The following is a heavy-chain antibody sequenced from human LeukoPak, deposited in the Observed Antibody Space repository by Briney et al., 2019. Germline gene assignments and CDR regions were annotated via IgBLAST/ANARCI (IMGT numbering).Heavy chain of an antibody. J-gene: IGHJ4*02. Sequence: GGSLRLSCAASGFTFGIYWMSWVRQPPGKGLEWVANIKHDGSEKYYVDSVKGRFTISRDNAKNSLYLQMNSLRAEDTAVHYCASVGTAEGTLEDYWGQGTLVTVSS. D-gene: IGHD6-13*01. CDR1: GFTFGIYW. CDR2: IKHDGSEK. V-gene: IGHV3-7*01. CDR3: ASVGTAEGTLEDY.